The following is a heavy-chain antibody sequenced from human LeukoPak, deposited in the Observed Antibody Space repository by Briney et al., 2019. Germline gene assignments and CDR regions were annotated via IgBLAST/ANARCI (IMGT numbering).Heavy chain of an antibody. D-gene: IGHD3-10*01. V-gene: IGHV1-2*06. CDR1: VYTFTGHY. CDR2: INPNSGCT. CDR3: SRQLNRLYGSGKLYMDV. J-gene: IGHJ6*03. Sequence: SVTDSCKASVYTFTGHYMHWVRQPPGQGLEWMGLINPNSGCTNYAHKFQGRLTMTRDTHISTDYMALSRLRSDDTAVYYCSRQLNRLYGSGKLYMDVWGKGTTVTISS.